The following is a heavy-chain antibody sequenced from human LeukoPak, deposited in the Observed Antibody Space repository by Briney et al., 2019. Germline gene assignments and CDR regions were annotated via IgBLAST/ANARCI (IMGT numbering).Heavy chain of an antibody. CDR2: TNPNSGGT. V-gene: IGHV1-2*02. D-gene: IGHD3-22*01. CDR3: ARGPRTTYYYDSRGSLWWFDP. J-gene: IGHJ5*02. Sequence: GASVKVSCKASGYTFTGYYMHWVRQAPGQGLEWMGWTNPNSGGTNYAQKFQGRVTMTRDTSISTAYMELSRLRSDDTAVYYCARGPRTTYYYDSRGSLWWFDPWGQGTLVTVSS. CDR1: GYTFTGYY.